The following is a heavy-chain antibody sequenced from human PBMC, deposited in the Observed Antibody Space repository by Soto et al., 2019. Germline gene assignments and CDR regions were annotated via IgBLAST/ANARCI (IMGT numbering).Heavy chain of an antibody. Sequence: GGSLRLSCAASGFTFSSYAMSWVRQAPGKGLEWVSAISGSGGSTYYADSVKGRFTISRDNSKNTLYLQMNSLRAEDTAVYYCAADSSSWYVNWFDPWGQGTLVTVSS. CDR2: ISGSGGST. V-gene: IGHV3-23*01. CDR3: AADSSSWYVNWFDP. D-gene: IGHD6-13*01. J-gene: IGHJ5*02. CDR1: GFTFSSYA.